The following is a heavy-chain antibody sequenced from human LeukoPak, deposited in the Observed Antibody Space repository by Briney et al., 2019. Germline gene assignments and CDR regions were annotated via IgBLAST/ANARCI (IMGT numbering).Heavy chain of an antibody. V-gene: IGHV1-18*01. D-gene: IGHD4-17*01. CDR3: ARTMTTVTTEAFDI. Sequence: GASVKVSFKASGYTFTSYGISWVRPAPGQGLEWMGWISAYNGNTNYAQKLQGRVTMTTDTSTSTAYMELRSLRSDDTAVYYCARTMTTVTTEAFDIWGQGTMVTVSS. CDR1: GYTFTSYG. CDR2: ISAYNGNT. J-gene: IGHJ3*02.